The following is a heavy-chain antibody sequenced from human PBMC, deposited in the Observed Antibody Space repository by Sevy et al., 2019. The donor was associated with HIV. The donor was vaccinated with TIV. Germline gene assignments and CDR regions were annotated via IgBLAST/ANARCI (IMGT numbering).Heavy chain of an antibody. J-gene: IGHJ4*02. CDR1: GFTFSSYS. Sequence: GGSLRLSCAASGFTFSSYSMNWVRQAPGKGLEWVSYISSSSSTIYYADSVKGRFTISRGNAKNSLYLQMNSLRDEDTAVYYCARDALPYSSSGSYYFDYWGQGTLVTVSS. CDR3: ARDALPYSSSGSYYFDY. CDR2: ISSSSSTI. D-gene: IGHD6-13*01. V-gene: IGHV3-48*02.